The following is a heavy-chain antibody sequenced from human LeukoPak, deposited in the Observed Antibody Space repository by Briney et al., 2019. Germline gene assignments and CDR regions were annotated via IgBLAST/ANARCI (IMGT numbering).Heavy chain of an antibody. J-gene: IGHJ4*02. CDR3: ARYYYDRSGYPYYLDY. V-gene: IGHV3-21*06. Sequence: GGSLRLSCAASGFTFSRFSMNWVRQAPGKGLEWVSIISSGGGHPYYGDSVKGRFTISRDNAKNLLYLQMNSLRVEDTAVYYCARYYYDRSGYPYYLDYWGQGTMVTVSS. CDR2: ISSGGGHP. D-gene: IGHD3-22*01. CDR1: GFTFSRFS.